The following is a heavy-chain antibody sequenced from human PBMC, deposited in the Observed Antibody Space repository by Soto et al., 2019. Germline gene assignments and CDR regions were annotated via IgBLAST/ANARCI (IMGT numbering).Heavy chain of an antibody. D-gene: IGHD2-15*01. CDR3: ARASTRYCSGGSCYGYYYGMDV. V-gene: IGHV4-31*03. CDR2: IYYSGST. CDR1: GGSIISGGYY. J-gene: IGHJ6*02. Sequence: SETLSLTCTVSGGSIISGGYYWSWIRKHPGKGLEWIGYIYYSGSTYYNPSLKSRVTISVDTSKNQFSLKLSSVTAADTAVYYCARASTRYCSGGSCYGYYYGMDVWGQGTTVTVSS.